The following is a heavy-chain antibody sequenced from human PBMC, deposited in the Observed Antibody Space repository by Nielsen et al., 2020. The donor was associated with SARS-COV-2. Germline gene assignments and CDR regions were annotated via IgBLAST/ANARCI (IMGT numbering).Heavy chain of an antibody. Sequence: SVKVSCKVSGFTILSSTVQWVRQARGQRLEWIGWIVVGSTNTNYAQKFQERVTITRDMSTSTAYMELSSLRSEDTAVYYCAIGGVVVVVAATQGGYGMDVWGQGTTVTVSS. J-gene: IGHJ6*02. CDR1: GFTILSST. V-gene: IGHV1-58*01. CDR3: AIGGVVVVVAATQGGYGMDV. CDR2: IVVGSTNT. D-gene: IGHD2-15*01.